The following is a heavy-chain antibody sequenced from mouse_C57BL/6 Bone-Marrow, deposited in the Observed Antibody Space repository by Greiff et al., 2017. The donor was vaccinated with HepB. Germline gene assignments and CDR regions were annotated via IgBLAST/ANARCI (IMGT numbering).Heavy chain of an antibody. CDR1: GYTFTDYY. Sequence: EVQLQQSGPELVKPGASVKISYKASGYTFTDYYMNWVKQSHGKSLEWIGDINPNNGGTSYNQKFKGKATLTVDKSSSTAYMELRSLTSEDSAVYYCARIYYYGSSPWFAYWGQGTLVTVSA. J-gene: IGHJ3*01. CDR3: ARIYYYGSSPWFAY. CDR2: INPNNGGT. V-gene: IGHV1-26*01. D-gene: IGHD1-1*01.